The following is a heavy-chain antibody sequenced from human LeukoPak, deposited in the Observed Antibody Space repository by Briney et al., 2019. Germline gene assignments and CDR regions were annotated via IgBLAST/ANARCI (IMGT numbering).Heavy chain of an antibody. Sequence: GGSLRLSCAASGFTFSNAWMSWVRQAPGKGLEWVGRIRSKTNNYATAYAASVKGRFTISRDDSKNTAYLQMNSLKPEDTAVYYCTRPSHDISGRDWYFDLWGRGTLVTVSS. CDR3: TRPSHDISGRDWYFDL. J-gene: IGHJ2*01. D-gene: IGHD3-22*01. CDR2: IRSKTNNYAT. V-gene: IGHV3-73*01. CDR1: GFTFSNAW.